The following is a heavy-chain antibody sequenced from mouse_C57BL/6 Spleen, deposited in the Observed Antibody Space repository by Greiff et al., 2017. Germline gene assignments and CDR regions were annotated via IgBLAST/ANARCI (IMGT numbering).Heavy chain of an antibody. J-gene: IGHJ2*01. CDR3: ARNGGYYDY. CDR1: GYSFTGYY. CDR2: INPSTGGT. V-gene: IGHV1-42*01. D-gene: IGHD2-3*01. Sequence: VHVKQSGPELVKPGASVKISCKASGYSFTGYYMNWVKQSPEKSLEWIGEINPSTGGTTYNQKFKAKATLTVDKSSSTASMQLKSLTSEDSAVYYCARNGGYYDYWGQGTTLTVSS.